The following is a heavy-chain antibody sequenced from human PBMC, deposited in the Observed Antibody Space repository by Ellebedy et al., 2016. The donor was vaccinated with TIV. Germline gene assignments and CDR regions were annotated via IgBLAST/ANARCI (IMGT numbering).Heavy chain of an antibody. CDR1: GFYFSSYE. CDR3: ARDSGQYYYGSSGCDY. Sequence: GGSLRLSCATSGFYFSSYEMNWVRQAPGKGLEWVSYISNSGSTIYYADSVKGRFTISRDNAKNSLYLQMNSLRAEDTAVYYCARDSGQYYYGSSGCDYWGQGTLVTVSS. V-gene: IGHV3-48*03. CDR2: ISNSGSTI. D-gene: IGHD3-22*01. J-gene: IGHJ4*02.